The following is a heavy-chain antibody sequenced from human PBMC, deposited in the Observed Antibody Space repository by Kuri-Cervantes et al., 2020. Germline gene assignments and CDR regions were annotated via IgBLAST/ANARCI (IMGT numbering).Heavy chain of an antibody. CDR3: ARVPTGRMVDV. CDR2: ISSSSSTI. V-gene: IGHV3-48*01. Sequence: LSLTCAASGFTFSSYSMNWVRQAPGKGLEWVSYISSSSSTIYYADSVKGRFTISRDNAKNSLYLQMNSLRAEDTAVYYCARVPTGRMVDVWGQGTTVTVSS. D-gene: IGHD1-14*01. J-gene: IGHJ6*02. CDR1: GFTFSSYS.